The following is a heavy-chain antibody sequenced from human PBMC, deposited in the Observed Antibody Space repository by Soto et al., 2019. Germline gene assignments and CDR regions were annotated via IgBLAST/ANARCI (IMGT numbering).Heavy chain of an antibody. CDR3: TRGRARAATDY. CDR1: DGSFSHYF. D-gene: IGHD1-26*01. J-gene: IGHJ4*02. CDR2: INHSGST. V-gene: IGHV4-34*01. Sequence: QVXLQQWGAGLLKPSETLSLTCVVYDGSFSHYFWSWIRQPPGKGLEWIGEINHSGSTNYNPSLKSRVTISVDTSKNQISLKVRSVTAADTAVYYCTRGRARAATDYWDQGTLVTVSS.